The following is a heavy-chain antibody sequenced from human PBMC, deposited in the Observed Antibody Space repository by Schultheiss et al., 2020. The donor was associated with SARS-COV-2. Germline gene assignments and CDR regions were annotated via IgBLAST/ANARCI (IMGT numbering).Heavy chain of an antibody. J-gene: IGHJ4*02. CDR3: ARHEPVRSFVSIEMRYYFDY. D-gene: IGHD5-24*01. CDR2: IYHSGST. V-gene: IGHV4-59*08. CDR1: GGSISSYY. Sequence: SETLSLTCAVSGGSISSYYWSWIRQPPGKGLEWIGYIYHSGSTYYNPSLKSRVTISVDTSKNQFSLKLSSVTAADTAVYYCARHEPVRSFVSIEMRYYFDYWGQGTLVTVSP.